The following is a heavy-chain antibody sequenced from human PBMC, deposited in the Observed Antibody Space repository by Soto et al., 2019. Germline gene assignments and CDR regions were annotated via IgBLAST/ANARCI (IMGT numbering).Heavy chain of an antibody. V-gene: IGHV4-34*01. CDR2: INHSGST. CDR3: ARDKITGLFDY. D-gene: IGHD2-8*02. CDR1: GGSFSGYY. Sequence: SQTLSLTCAVYGGSFSGYYWTWIRQPPGTGLEWIGEINHSGSTNYNPSLKSRVTISVDTSKNQFSLKLTSVTAADTAVYYCARDKITGLFDYWGQGDLVTVSS. J-gene: IGHJ4*02.